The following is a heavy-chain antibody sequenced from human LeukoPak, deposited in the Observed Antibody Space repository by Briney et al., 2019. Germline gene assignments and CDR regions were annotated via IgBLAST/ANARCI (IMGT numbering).Heavy chain of an antibody. CDR2: IYISGST. D-gene: IGHD6-19*01. CDR3: ARGSSGTIVFLFQH. J-gene: IGHJ1*01. Sequence: PSETLSLTCTVSGGSISTNHYWNWIRQPAGKGLEWIGRIYISGSTNYNPSLQSRVTINPDTSKNQFSLLLNSMTPEDTAVYYCARGSSGTIVFLFQHWGQGTLVTVSS. V-gene: IGHV4-4*07. CDR1: GGSISTNHY.